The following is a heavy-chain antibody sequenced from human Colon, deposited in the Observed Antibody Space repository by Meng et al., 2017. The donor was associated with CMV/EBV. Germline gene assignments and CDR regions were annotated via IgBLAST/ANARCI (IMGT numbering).Heavy chain of an antibody. D-gene: IGHD3-10*01. Sequence: QVQLQQWAAGLLKPSENLSPTCAVYGWAFSGYYWSWIRQPPGKGLEWIGEINHSGSTNYNPSLKSRVTISVDTSKNQFSLKLSSVTAADTAVYYCARGLYGSGRHQIDYWGQGTLVTVSS. J-gene: IGHJ4*02. CDR3: ARGLYGSGRHQIDY. CDR1: GWAFSGYY. V-gene: IGHV4-34*01. CDR2: INHSGST.